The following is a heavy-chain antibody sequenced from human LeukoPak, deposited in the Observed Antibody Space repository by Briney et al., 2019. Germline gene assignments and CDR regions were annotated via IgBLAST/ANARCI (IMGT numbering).Heavy chain of an antibody. V-gene: IGHV1-69*05. D-gene: IGHD2-15*01. CDR3: AREAVGVGANTGWFDP. CDR2: IIPIFGTA. J-gene: IGHJ5*02. CDR1: GGTFSSYA. Sequence: ASVKVSCKASGGTFSSYAISWVRQAPGQGLEWMGGIIPIFGTANYAQKFQGRVTITTDESTSTAYMELSSLRSEDTAVYYCAREAVGVGANTGWFDPWGQGTLVTVSS.